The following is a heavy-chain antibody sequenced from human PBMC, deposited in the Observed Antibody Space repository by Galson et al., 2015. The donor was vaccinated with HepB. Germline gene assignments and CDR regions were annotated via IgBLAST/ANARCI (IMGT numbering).Heavy chain of an antibody. D-gene: IGHD3-10*01. CDR2: IKQDGSEK. Sequence: SLRLSCAASGFTFSIYCMSWVRQAPGKGLEWVANIKQDGSEKYYVDSVKGRFTISRDNAKNSLYLQMNSLRAEDTAVYYCARVRAFGSGGGSVGQYQYYGMDVWGQGTTVTVSS. CDR1: GFTFSIYC. V-gene: IGHV3-7*01. CDR3: ARVRAFGSGGGSVGQYQYYGMDV. J-gene: IGHJ6*02.